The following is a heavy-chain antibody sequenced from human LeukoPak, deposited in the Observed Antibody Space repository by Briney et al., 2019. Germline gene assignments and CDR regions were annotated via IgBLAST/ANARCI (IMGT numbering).Heavy chain of an antibody. CDR1: GYTFTNYD. CDR3: AREGGDLGLTYYFDF. Sequence: GASVKVSCKASGYTFTNYDIIWVRQAPGQGLEWMVWMNPNSGNTDSVQQFQGRVSMTRNTSISTAFMELSSLRSEDTAVYYCAREGGDLGLTYYFDFWGQGTLVTVSS. V-gene: IGHV1-8*01. D-gene: IGHD2-21*02. J-gene: IGHJ4*02. CDR2: MNPNSGNT.